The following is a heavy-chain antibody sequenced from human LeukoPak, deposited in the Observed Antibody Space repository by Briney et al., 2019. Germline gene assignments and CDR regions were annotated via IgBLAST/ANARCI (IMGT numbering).Heavy chain of an antibody. CDR3: TTDLSQYGFWSGYYLYYYYMDV. CDR1: GFTFSIYS. V-gene: IGHV3-15*01. J-gene: IGHJ6*03. D-gene: IGHD3-3*01. CDR2: IKSKTDGGTT. Sequence: PGGSLRLSCAASGFTFSIYSMNWVRQAPGKGLEWVGRIKSKTDGGTTDYAAPVKGRFTISRDDSKNTLYLQMNSLKTEDTAVYYCTTDLSQYGFWSGYYLYYYYMDVWGKGTTVTVSS.